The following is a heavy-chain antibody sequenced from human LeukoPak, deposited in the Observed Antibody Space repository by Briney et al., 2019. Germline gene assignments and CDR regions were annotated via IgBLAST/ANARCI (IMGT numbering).Heavy chain of an antibody. Sequence: GGSLRLSCAASGFTVSSNYMSWVRQAPGKGLEWVSVIYSGGSAYYADSVKGRFTISRDNSKNTLYLQMNSLRAEDTAVYYCVRDLGGRSGHWGQGTLVTVSS. D-gene: IGHD1-26*01. CDR2: IYSGGSA. CDR3: VRDLGGRSGH. CDR1: GFTVSSNY. V-gene: IGHV3-66*01. J-gene: IGHJ4*02.